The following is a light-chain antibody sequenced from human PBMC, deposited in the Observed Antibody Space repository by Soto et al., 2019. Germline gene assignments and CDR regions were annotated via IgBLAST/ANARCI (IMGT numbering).Light chain of an antibody. CDR2: LGS. CDR1: QSLLHSDGYNY. CDR3: MQALQTPIT. Sequence: DIVITQSPLSLPVTPGEPASISCRSSQSLLHSDGYNYLDWYLQKPGQSPQLLIYLGSNRASGVPDRFSGSGSGTDFTLKISRVEAEDVGVDYCMQALQTPITFGQGTRLEIK. V-gene: IGKV2-28*01. J-gene: IGKJ5*01.